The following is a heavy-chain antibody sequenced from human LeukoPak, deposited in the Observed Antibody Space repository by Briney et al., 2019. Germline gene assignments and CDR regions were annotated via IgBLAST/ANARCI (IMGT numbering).Heavy chain of an antibody. Sequence: SETLSLTCAVYGGSFSGYYWSWIRQPPGKGLEWIGEINHSGSTNYNPSLKGRVTISVDTSKNQFSLKLSSVTAADTAVYYCARPNWNDVFDYWGQGTLVTVSS. J-gene: IGHJ4*02. CDR3: ARPNWNDVFDY. V-gene: IGHV4-34*01. CDR2: INHSGST. CDR1: GGSFSGYY. D-gene: IGHD1-1*01.